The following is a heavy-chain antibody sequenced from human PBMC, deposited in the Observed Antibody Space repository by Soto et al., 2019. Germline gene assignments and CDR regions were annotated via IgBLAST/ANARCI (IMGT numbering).Heavy chain of an antibody. V-gene: IGHV1-18*01. CDR1: GYTFTSYG. CDR3: ARTVEILVVVAATPCLDY. D-gene: IGHD2-15*01. Sequence: QVPLVQSGAEVKKPGASVKVSCKASGYTFTSYGISWVRQAPGQGLEWMGWISAYNGNTNYAQKLQGRVTMTTDTSTSTAYMQLRSLSSDDTAVYYCARTVEILVVVAATPCLDYWGQGTLVTVSS. CDR2: ISAYNGNT. J-gene: IGHJ4*02.